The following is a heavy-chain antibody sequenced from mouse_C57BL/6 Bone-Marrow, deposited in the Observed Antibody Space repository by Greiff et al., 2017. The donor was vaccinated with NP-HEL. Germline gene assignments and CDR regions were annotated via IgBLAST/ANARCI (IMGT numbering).Heavy chain of an antibody. J-gene: IGHJ4*01. CDR1: GFTFSDYG. D-gene: IGHD1-1*01. Sequence: EVQVVESGGGLVKPGGSLKLSCAASGFTFSDYGMHWVRQAPEKGLEWVAYISSGSSTIYYADTVKGRFTISRDNAKNTLFLQMTSLRSEDTAMYYCARPITTVVATEDFYAMDYWGQGTSVTVSS. CDR3: ARPITTVVATEDFYAMDY. CDR2: ISSGSSTI. V-gene: IGHV5-17*01.